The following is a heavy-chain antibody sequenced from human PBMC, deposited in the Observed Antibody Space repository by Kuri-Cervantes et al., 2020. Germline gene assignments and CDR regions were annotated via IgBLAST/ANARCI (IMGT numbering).Heavy chain of an antibody. V-gene: IGHV3-7*01. J-gene: IGHJ4*02. CDR3: ARGHNGPFDY. CDR2: IKPDGSDK. D-gene: IGHD1-14*01. CDR1: GFIFSSYW. Sequence: GESLKISCAASGFIFSSYWMTWVRQAPGKGLEWMAIIKPDGSDKYYVDSVKGRFTISRDNAKNSLYLQMNSLRAEDTALYYCARGHNGPFDYWGQGTLVTVSS.